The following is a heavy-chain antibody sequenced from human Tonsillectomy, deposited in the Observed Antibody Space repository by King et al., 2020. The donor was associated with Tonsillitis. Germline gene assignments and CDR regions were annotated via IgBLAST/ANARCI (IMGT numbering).Heavy chain of an antibody. Sequence: VQLVESGGGLVQPGRSLRLSCAASGFIFDDYAMHWVRQAPGKGLEWVSGISWNSGSKVYADSVKGRFTISRDNAKNSLFLQMNSLGPEDTALYYCAKDQKRQDYLYYGMDVWGQGTTVTVSS. CDR2: ISWNSGSK. J-gene: IGHJ6*02. CDR3: AKDQKRQDYLYYGMDV. CDR1: GFIFDDYA. V-gene: IGHV3-9*01. D-gene: IGHD4/OR15-4a*01.